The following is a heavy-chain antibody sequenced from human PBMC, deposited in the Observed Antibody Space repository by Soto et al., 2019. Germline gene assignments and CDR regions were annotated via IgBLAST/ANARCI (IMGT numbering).Heavy chain of an antibody. Sequence: QVQLVESGGGVVQPGRSLRLSCAASGFTFRNYGMHWVRQAPGKGLEWLAVIWYDGSNKYYADSVKGRFTIYRDNSKNKLHTEMHSVLDADTAVHNCARYARTRSFDLWGQGTLVIVSS. CDR1: GFTFRNYG. CDR3: ARYARTRSFDL. V-gene: IGHV3-33*01. D-gene: IGHD2-8*01. CDR2: IWYDGSNK. J-gene: IGHJ4*02.